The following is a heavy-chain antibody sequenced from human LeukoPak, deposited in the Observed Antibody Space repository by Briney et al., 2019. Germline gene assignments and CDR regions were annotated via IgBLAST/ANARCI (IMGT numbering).Heavy chain of an antibody. Sequence: ASVKVSCKASGYTFTSYGISWVRQAPGQGLEWMGWISAYNGNTNYAQKLQGRVTMTTDTSTSTAHMELRSLRSDDTAVYYCAIPRDGGWFDPWGQGTLVTVSS. J-gene: IGHJ5*02. CDR3: AIPRDGGWFDP. D-gene: IGHD3-10*01. CDR1: GYTFTSYG. CDR2: ISAYNGNT. V-gene: IGHV1-18*04.